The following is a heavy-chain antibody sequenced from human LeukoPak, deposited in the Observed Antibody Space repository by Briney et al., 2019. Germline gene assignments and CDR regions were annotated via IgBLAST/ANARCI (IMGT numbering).Heavy chain of an antibody. CDR1: GYTFTGYY. D-gene: IGHD3-22*01. V-gene: IGHV1-8*03. Sequence: ASVKVSCKASGYTFTGYYIHWVRQAPGQGLEWMGWINPDSGGTAYAQKFQGRVTITRNTSISTAYMELSSLRSEDTAVYYCAREDYYDSGSNDYWGQGTLVTVSS. CDR3: AREDYYDSGSNDY. CDR2: INPDSGGT. J-gene: IGHJ4*02.